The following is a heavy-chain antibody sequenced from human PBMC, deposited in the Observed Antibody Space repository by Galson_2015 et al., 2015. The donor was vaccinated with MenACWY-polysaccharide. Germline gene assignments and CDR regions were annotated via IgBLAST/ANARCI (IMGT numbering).Heavy chain of an antibody. J-gene: IGHJ4*02. CDR2: IRCKASGETT. CDR1: GFTFGDYA. V-gene: IGHV3-49*03. Sequence: SLRLSCAASGFTFGDYAMAWFRQAPGKGLEWVGFIRCKASGETTGYAASVKGRFTISRDDSKSAAYLQMNSLQTEGTAIYYCTRDRPIDYWGQGTLVTVSS. CDR3: TRDRPIDY.